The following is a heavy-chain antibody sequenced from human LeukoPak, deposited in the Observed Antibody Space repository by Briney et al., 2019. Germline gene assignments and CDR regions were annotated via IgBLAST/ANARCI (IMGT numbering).Heavy chain of an antibody. Sequence: GASVKVSCEASGYTFSSYGINWVRQAPGQGLEWMGGIIPIFGTANYAQKFQGRVTITADESTSTAYMELSSLRSEDTAVYYCARGPDYGDYILDYWGQGTLVTVSS. V-gene: IGHV1-69*13. D-gene: IGHD4-17*01. CDR3: ARGPDYGDYILDY. CDR1: GYTFSSYG. J-gene: IGHJ4*02. CDR2: IIPIFGTA.